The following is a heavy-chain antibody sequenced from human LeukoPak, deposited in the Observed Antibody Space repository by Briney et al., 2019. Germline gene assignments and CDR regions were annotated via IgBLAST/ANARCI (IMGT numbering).Heavy chain of an antibody. CDR2: ISSSGSYT. D-gene: IGHD6-6*01. CDR3: ARDVYIAARSGQSDY. CDR1: GLTFSSYN. V-gene: IGHV3-21*01. Sequence: GGSLRLSCAASGLTFSSYNMNWVRQAPGKGPEWVSCISSSGSYTYYADSVKGRFTISRDNAKNSLNLQMNSQRAEDTAVYYCARDVYIAARSGQSDYWGQGTLVTVSS. J-gene: IGHJ4*02.